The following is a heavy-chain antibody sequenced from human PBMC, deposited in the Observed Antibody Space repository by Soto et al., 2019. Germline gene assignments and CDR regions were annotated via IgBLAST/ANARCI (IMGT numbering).Heavy chain of an antibody. CDR2: INPNDGTT. V-gene: IGHV1-46*01. CDR1: GYSFTSSY. J-gene: IGHJ6*02. CDR3: AKGFVSGQLPNHYYYGVDV. Sequence: ASVKVSCKASGYSFTSSYMHWLRQAPGQGPEWMGMINPNDGTTTNAQRFQGRVTMTTDTSTTSVYMELSSLRSEDTAVYYCAKGFVSGQLPNHYYYGVDVWGQGTTVTVSS. D-gene: IGHD6-6*01.